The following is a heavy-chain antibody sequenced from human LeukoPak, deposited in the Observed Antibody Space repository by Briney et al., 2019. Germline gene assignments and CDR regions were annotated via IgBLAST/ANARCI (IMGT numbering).Heavy chain of an antibody. CDR3: ATGEGILYLPRGYYMDV. J-gene: IGHJ6*03. V-gene: IGHV1-69*05. CDR2: IIPIFGTA. D-gene: IGHD2-8*01. CDR1: GGTFSSYA. Sequence: ASVKVSCKASGGTFSSYAISWVRQAPGQGLEWMGGIIPIFGTANYAQKFQGRVTITTDESTSTAYMELSSLRSEDTAVYYCATGEGILYLPRGYYMDVWGKGTTVTVSS.